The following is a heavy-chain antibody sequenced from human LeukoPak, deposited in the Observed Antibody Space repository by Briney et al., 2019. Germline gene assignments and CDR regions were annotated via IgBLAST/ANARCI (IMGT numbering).Heavy chain of an antibody. CDR1: GYTFTGYY. J-gene: IGHJ4*02. Sequence: GASVKVSCKASGYTFTGYYIHWVRQPPGQGLEWMGGINPNSGGTKYAQKFRGRVSVTRDTSSSTVYMELSRLTYDDTAVYYCARDLATVATPYFDYWGQGTLVTVSS. CDR3: ARDLATVATPYFDY. D-gene: IGHD4-23*01. CDR2: INPNSGGT. V-gene: IGHV1-2*02.